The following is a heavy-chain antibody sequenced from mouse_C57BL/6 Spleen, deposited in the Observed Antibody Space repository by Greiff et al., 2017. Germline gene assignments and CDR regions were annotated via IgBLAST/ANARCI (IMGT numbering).Heavy chain of an antibody. V-gene: IGHV1-80*01. Sequence: QVQLQQSGAELVKPGASVKISCKASGYAFSSYWMNWVKQRPGKGLEWIGQIYPGDGDTNYNGKFKGKATLTAAKSSSTAYMQLSSLTSEDSAVYFCARDTTVVATGYFDYWGQGTTLTVSS. CDR3: ARDTTVVATGYFDY. D-gene: IGHD1-1*01. CDR1: GYAFSSYW. J-gene: IGHJ2*01. CDR2: IYPGDGDT.